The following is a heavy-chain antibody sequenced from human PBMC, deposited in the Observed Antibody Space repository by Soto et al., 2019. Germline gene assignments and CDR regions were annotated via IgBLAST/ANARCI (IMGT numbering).Heavy chain of an antibody. Sequence: GGSLRLSCAASGFTFSSYSMNWVRQAPGKGLEWVSSISSSISYIYYADSVKGRFTISRDNAKNSLYLQMNSLRAEDTAVYYCARDLSSAAAIKGPYYYYYGMDVWGQGTTVTVSS. CDR1: GFTFSSYS. J-gene: IGHJ6*02. D-gene: IGHD2-2*02. CDR3: ARDLSSAAAIKGPYYYYYGMDV. CDR2: ISSSISYI. V-gene: IGHV3-21*01.